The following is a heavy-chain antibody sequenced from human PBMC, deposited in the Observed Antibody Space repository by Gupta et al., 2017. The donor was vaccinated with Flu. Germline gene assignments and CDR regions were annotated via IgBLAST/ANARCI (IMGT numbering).Heavy chain of an antibody. Sequence: EEQLVESGGGLVQPGGSLRLSCAVSGFPLWSYWMDWVRQAPGKGLEWVANIAADASVKNYADSVQGRFTISRDDAKNSLYLQMNSLRAEDTAVYYCVRNRGWQQFDYWGQGALVTVSS. V-gene: IGHV3-7*01. J-gene: IGHJ4*02. D-gene: IGHD5-24*01. CDR2: IAADASVK. CDR3: VRNRGWQQFDY. CDR1: GFPLWSYW.